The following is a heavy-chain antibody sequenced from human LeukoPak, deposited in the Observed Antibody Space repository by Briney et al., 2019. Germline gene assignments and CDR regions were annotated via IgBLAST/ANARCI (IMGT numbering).Heavy chain of an antibody. CDR3: ARDGAVAPNNYYYGMDV. J-gene: IGHJ6*02. Sequence: ASVKVSCKASGYTFTSYDINWVRQAPGQGLEWMGWVNPNSGNTGYAQKFQGGVTMTRDTSISTAYMELSSLRSEDTAVYYCARDGAVAPNNYYYGMDVWGQGTTVTVSS. D-gene: IGHD6-19*01. CDR2: VNPNSGNT. CDR1: GYTFTSYD. V-gene: IGHV1-8*01.